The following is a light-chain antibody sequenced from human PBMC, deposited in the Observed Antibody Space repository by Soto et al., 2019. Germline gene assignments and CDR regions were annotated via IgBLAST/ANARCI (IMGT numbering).Light chain of an antibody. V-gene: IGLV1-40*01. J-gene: IGLJ1*01. Sequence: QAVVTQPPSVSGAPGQRVIISCTGSSSNFGAGNDVQWYQHLPETAPKLLIFGNNNRPSGVPDRFSGSKSGNSASLAISGLQAEDEADYYCQSYDSGLRGYVFGTGTKLTVL. CDR1: SSNFGAGND. CDR3: QSYDSGLRGYV. CDR2: GNN.